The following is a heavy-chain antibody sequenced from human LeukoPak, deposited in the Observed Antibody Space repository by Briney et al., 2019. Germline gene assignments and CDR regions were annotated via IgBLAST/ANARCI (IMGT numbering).Heavy chain of an antibody. J-gene: IGHJ6*03. CDR3: AGVNLYYNYMDV. CDR2: IRVDNGDT. CDR1: GYTFTRYG. V-gene: IGHV1-18*01. D-gene: IGHD1-14*01. Sequence: GASVKVSCKASGYTFTRYGISWVRQAPGQGLEWMGWIRVDNGDTDNAQKFQGRVTITTDTSSTTIYMELRSLRSDDTAVYYCAGVNLYYNYMDVWGKGTTVTLSS.